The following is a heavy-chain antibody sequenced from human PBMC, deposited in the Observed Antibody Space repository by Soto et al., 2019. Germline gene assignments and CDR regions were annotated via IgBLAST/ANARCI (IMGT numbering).Heavy chain of an antibody. CDR3: ARADYEILTGSYAMDV. CDR1: DDFISSYY. Sequence: SETLSLTCTVSDDFISSYYWNWIRQPAGKGLEWIGRVSTNGATNHNPSLESRVTMSVDTSKNQFSLKLTSVTAADTAVYFCARADYEILTGSYAMDVWGQGTTVTVSS. D-gene: IGHD3-9*01. CDR2: VSTNGAT. J-gene: IGHJ6*02. V-gene: IGHV4-4*07.